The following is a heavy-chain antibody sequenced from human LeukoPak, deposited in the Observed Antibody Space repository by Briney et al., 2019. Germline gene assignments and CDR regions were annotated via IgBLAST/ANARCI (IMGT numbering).Heavy chain of an antibody. CDR1: GFTFSSYG. Sequence: GGSLRLSCAGSGFTFSSYGMSWVRQAPGKGLVWVSRINSDGSSTSYADSVRGRFSISRDNAKNTLYLQMNSLRAEDTAVYYCARGLSGYASSLGYWGQGTLVTVSA. V-gene: IGHV3-74*01. J-gene: IGHJ4*02. D-gene: IGHD6-6*01. CDR3: ARGLSGYASSLGY. CDR2: INSDGSST.